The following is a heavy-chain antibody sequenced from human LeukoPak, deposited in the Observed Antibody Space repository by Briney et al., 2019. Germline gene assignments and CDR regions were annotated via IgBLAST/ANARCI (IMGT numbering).Heavy chain of an antibody. CDR2: IYHSGST. Sequence: SETLSLTCAVSGGSISSGGYSWRWIRQPPGKGLEWIGYIYHSGSTYYNPSLKSRATISVDRSKNQFSLKLSSVTAADTAVYYCARGIAAADFYYYYGMDVWGQGTTVTVSS. V-gene: IGHV4-30-2*01. CDR1: GGSISSGGYS. D-gene: IGHD6-13*01. J-gene: IGHJ6*02. CDR3: ARGIAAADFYYYYGMDV.